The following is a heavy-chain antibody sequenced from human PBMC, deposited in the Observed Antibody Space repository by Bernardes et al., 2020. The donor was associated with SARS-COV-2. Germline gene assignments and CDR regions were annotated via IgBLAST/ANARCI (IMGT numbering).Heavy chain of an antibody. J-gene: IGHJ4*02. CDR3: AVLFSGWPDNFDS. V-gene: IGHV4-39*01. CDR2: FSYTWGT. D-gene: IGHD6-19*01. CDR1: GGSISSSTYY. Sequence: SETLSLTRSVSGGSISSSTYYWGWIRQPPGRGLEWIGSFSYTWGTYYNPSLKSRVTISVDTSNDQLSLKLNSVTAADTAVYYCAVLFSGWPDNFDSWGQGTLVTGAS.